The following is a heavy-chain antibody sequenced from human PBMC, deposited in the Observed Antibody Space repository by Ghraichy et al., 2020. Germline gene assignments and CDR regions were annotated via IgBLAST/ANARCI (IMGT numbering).Heavy chain of an antibody. J-gene: IGHJ4*02. CDR3: TTLSYIGGLRSPDF. V-gene: IGHV3-15*01. Sequence: GGSLRLSCAASGFTFSNAWMSWVRQAPGKGLEWAGRIKSKTDGGTTDYAAPVKGRFTISRDDSKNTVYLQMNSLKIEDTAVYYCTTLSYIGGLRSPDFWGPGTLVTVSS. D-gene: IGHD4-17*01. CDR2: IKSKTDGGTT. CDR1: GFTFSNAW.